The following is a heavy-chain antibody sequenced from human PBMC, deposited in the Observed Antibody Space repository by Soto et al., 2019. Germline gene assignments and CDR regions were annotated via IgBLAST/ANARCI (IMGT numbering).Heavy chain of an antibody. CDR3: ARGRRELELRRYYYGMDV. CDR1: GLTFSSYG. Sequence: PGGSLRLSCAASGLTFSSYGMHWVRQAPGKGLEWVAVIWYDGSNKYYADSVKGRFTISRDNSKNTLYLQMNSLRVEDTAVYYCARGRRELELRRYYYGMDVWGQGTTVTVSS. V-gene: IGHV3-33*08. CDR2: IWYDGSNK. J-gene: IGHJ6*02. D-gene: IGHD1-7*01.